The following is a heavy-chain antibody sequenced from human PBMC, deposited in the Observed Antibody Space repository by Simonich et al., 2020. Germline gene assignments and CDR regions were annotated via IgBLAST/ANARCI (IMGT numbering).Heavy chain of an antibody. CDR2: IYYSGST. CDR1: GGSISSSSYY. CDR3: ARWAYSSSYFDY. V-gene: IGHV4-39*01. D-gene: IGHD6-6*01. J-gene: IGHJ4*02. Sequence: QLQLQESGPGLVKPSETLSLTCTVSGGSISSSSYYWGWFRQPPGKGLEGIGSIYYSGSTSYNPSLKSRATISVDTSKNQFSLKLSSVTAADTAVYYCARWAYSSSYFDYWGQGTLVTVSS.